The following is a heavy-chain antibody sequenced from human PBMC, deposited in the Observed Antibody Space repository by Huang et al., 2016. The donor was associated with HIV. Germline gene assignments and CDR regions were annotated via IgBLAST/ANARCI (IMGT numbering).Heavy chain of an antibody. CDR1: GGTFSKYA. D-gene: IGHD4-17*01. V-gene: IGHV1-69*13. Sequence: QVQLVQSGAEVKTPGSSVKVSCKSSGGTFSKYAISWVRQAPGPGLEWMGGVIPMCGTPNYARKFQGRVTITADESTSTTYVEVSSLRSEDTALYYCARGQLGSYGDYDVLYWGQGTLVTVSS. CDR3: ARGQLGSYGDYDVLY. CDR2: VIPMCGTP. J-gene: IGHJ4*02.